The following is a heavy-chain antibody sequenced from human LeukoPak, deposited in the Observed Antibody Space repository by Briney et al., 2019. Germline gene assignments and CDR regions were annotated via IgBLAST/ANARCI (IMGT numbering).Heavy chain of an antibody. J-gene: IGHJ4*02. CDR1: GYAFITYD. D-gene: IGHD4-17*01. CDR3: VRGVYGDYGDY. Sequence: ASVKVSCKASGYAFITYDINWVRQATGQGLVWMGWMNPVSGNTGYARKFQGRVTMARNTSISTAYMELSSLRSEDTAVYYCVRGVYGDYGDYWGQGTLVTVSS. CDR2: MNPVSGNT. V-gene: IGHV1-8*01.